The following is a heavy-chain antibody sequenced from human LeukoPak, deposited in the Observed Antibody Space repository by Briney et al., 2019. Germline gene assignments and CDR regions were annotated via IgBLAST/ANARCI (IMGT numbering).Heavy chain of an antibody. J-gene: IGHJ6*03. V-gene: IGHV1-69*05. CDR2: IIPIFGTA. CDR3: ARGPAVAGRTRYSYMDV. D-gene: IGHD6-19*01. Sequence: SVKVSCKASGGTFSSYAISWVRQAPGQGLEWMGGIIPIFGTANYAQKFQGRVTITTDESTSTAYMELSSLGSEDTAVYYCARGPAVAGRTRYSYMDVWGKGTTVTVS. CDR1: GGTFSSYA.